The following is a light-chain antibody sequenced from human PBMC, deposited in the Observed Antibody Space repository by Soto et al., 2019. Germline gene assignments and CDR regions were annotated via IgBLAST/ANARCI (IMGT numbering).Light chain of an antibody. J-gene: IGKJ2*01. V-gene: IGKV1-5*01. CDR3: QQYNSYPLT. CDR2: DAS. Sequence: GDRVTITCRASKSISSWLAWYQQKPGKAPKLLIYDASSLESGVQSRFSGSGSGTEFTLTISSLQPDDFATYYCQQYNSYPLTFGQGTKLEIK. CDR1: KSISSW.